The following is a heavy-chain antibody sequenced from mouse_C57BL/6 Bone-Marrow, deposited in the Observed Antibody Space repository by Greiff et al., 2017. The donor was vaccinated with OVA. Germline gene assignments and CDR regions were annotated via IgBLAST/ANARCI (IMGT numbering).Heavy chain of an antibody. V-gene: IGHV1-18*01. CDR1: GYTFTDYN. CDR3: ARQLRAREGWFAY. Sequence: EVQLQQSGPELVKPGASVKIPCKASGYTFTDYNMDWVKQSHGKSLEWIGDINPNNGGTIYNQKFKGKATLTVDKSSSTAYMELRSLTSEDTAVYYCARQLRAREGWFAYWGQGTLVTVSA. CDR2: INPNNGGT. D-gene: IGHD3-2*02. J-gene: IGHJ3*01.